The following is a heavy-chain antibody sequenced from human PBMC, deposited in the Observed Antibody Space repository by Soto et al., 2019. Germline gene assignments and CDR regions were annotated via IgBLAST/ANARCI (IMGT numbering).Heavy chain of an antibody. CDR2: ISADNGDT. V-gene: IGHV1-18*01. D-gene: IGHD1-26*01. Sequence: QVQLVQSGAEVKKTGASVKVSCKTSGYTFTSSGISWVRQAPGQGREGMGPISADNGDTNYAQKRQGRVTITTDTPTSTAFMALRGAGSAEKAVSYGAGVVGGLGHWFDPWGQGTLVTVSS. CDR1: GYTFTSSG. CDR3: AGVVGGLGHWFDP. J-gene: IGHJ5*02.